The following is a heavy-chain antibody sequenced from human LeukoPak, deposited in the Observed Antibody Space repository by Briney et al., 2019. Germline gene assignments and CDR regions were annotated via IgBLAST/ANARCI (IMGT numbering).Heavy chain of an antibody. CDR2: MNSNSGNT. D-gene: IGHD3-10*01. CDR3: ARGRGGTVVRGYLDY. CDR1: GYTFTNYD. V-gene: IGHV1-8*01. J-gene: IGHJ4*02. Sequence: ASVKVSCKASGYTFTNYDIMWVRQATGQGPEWMGWMNSNSGNTGYAQKFQGRVTMTRDTSINTAYMELHSLTSEDTDVYYCARGRGGTVVRGYLDYWGQGTLVTVSS.